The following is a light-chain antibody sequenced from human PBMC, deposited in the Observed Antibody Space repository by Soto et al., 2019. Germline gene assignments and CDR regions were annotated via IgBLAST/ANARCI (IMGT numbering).Light chain of an antibody. CDR2: SAS. CDR3: QQLNSYLFT. CDR1: QALSNY. Sequence: DIQMTQSPSTLPASVGDTVTITCRASQALSNYLAWYQQRPGKPPDLLIYSASTLQSGVPSRFGGSGSETEFSLTIRALQPEDFATYYCQQLNSYLFTFGQGTRLEIK. V-gene: IGKV1-9*01. J-gene: IGKJ5*01.